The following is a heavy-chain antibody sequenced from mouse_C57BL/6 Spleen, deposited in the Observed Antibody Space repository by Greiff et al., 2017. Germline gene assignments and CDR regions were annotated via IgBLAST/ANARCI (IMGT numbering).Heavy chain of an antibody. CDR1: GYTFTDYY. J-gene: IGHJ3*01. Sequence: VQLQQSGPVLVKPGASVKMSCKASGYTFTDYYMNWVKQSHGKSLEWIGVINPYNGGTSYNQKFKGKATLTVDKSSSTAYMELNSLTSEDSAVYYCARSSVGPWFAYWGQGTLVTVSA. D-gene: IGHD3-1*01. CDR3: ARSSVGPWFAY. V-gene: IGHV1-19*01. CDR2: INPYNGGT.